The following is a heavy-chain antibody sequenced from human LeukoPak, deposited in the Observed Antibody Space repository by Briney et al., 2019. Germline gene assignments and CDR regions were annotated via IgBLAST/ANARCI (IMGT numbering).Heavy chain of an antibody. CDR1: GFTVSSNY. J-gene: IGHJ3*02. Sequence: GGSLRLSCAAPGFTVSSNYMNWVRQAPGKGLEWVSYISSSSSTIYYADSVKGRFTISRDNAKNSLYLQMNSLRAEDTAVYYCARDRRGGDAFDIWGQGTMVTVSS. V-gene: IGHV3-48*04. CDR3: ARDRRGGDAFDI. D-gene: IGHD3-10*01. CDR2: ISSSSSTI.